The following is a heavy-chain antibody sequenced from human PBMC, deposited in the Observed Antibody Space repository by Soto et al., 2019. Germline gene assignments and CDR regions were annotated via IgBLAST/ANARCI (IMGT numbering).Heavy chain of an antibody. CDR2: INPSGGST. CDR3: ARPGGRYTYGTPDC. CDR1: GYTFTSYY. V-gene: IGHV1-46*01. D-gene: IGHD5-18*01. J-gene: IGHJ4*02. Sequence: ASVKVSCKASGYTFTSYYVHWVRQAPGQGLAWMGMINPSGGSTTYTQNFQGRVTMTRDTSTSTVYMDMSSLTSEDTAVYYCARPGGRYTYGTPDCWGLGTLVTVSS.